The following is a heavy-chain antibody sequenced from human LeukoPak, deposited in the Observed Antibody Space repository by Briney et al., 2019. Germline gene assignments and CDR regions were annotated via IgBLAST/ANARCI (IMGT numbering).Heavy chain of an antibody. Sequence: GGSLRLSCAATGFTFSSYWMHWVRQVPGKGLVWVSRIKTDGSNTVYADNVKGRFTISRDNAKNTLYLQMNSLRVEDTAVYYCTRTYYSDSRDYFDYWGQGALVTVSS. J-gene: IGHJ4*02. CDR2: IKTDGSNT. CDR1: GFTFSSYW. CDR3: TRTYYSDSRDYFDY. D-gene: IGHD3-22*01. V-gene: IGHV3-74*01.